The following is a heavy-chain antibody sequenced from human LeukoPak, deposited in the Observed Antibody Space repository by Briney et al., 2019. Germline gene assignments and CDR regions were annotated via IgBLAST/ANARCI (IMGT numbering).Heavy chain of an antibody. D-gene: IGHD3-22*01. J-gene: IGHJ4*02. Sequence: PGGSLGLSCADSGFTFSSYAMSWVRQAPGKGLEWVSLISTSGRTHYADSVQGRFTISRDNSKNTLSLHMNSLRAEDTAVYYCARDLDSSGYYHVVDSWGQGALVTVSS. CDR1: GFTFSSYA. CDR3: ARDLDSSGYYHVVDS. CDR2: ISTSGRT. V-gene: IGHV3-23*01.